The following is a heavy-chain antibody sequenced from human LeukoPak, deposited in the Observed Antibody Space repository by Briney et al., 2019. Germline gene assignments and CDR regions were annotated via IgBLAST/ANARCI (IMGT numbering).Heavy chain of an antibody. D-gene: IGHD6-13*01. CDR1: GYSFTSYW. V-gene: IGHV5-10-1*01. CDR3: ALTEQQLIPFDY. CDR2: IDPSDSYT. Sequence: GEPLRISCQGSGYSFTSYWISWVRQMPGKGLEWMGRIDPSDSYTNYSPSFQGHVTISADKSISTAYLQWSSLKASDTAMYYCALTEQQLIPFDYWGQGTLVTVSS. J-gene: IGHJ4*02.